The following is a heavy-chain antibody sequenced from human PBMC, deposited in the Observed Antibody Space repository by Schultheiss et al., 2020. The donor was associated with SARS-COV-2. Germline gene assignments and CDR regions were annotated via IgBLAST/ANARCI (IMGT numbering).Heavy chain of an antibody. V-gene: IGHV3-30*18. CDR1: GFTFSSYG. D-gene: IGHD6-19*01. CDR2: ISYDGSNK. J-gene: IGHJ4*02. CDR3: TKESPMAGPKIDFDY. Sequence: GGSLRLSCAASGFTFSSYGMHWVRQAPGKGLEWVAVISYDGSNKYYADSVKGRFTISRDNSKNTLYLQMNSLRTEDTAIYYCTKESPMAGPKIDFDYWGQGTLVTVSS.